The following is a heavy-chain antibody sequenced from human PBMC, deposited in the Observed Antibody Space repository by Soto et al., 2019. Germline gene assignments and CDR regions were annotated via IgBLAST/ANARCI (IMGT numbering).Heavy chain of an antibody. CDR2: IYWHDDK. V-gene: IGHV2-5*01. Sequence: SCPTLPNPTQTLTLTCTFSGFSLSTTRVGVSWIRQPPGKALEWLALIYWHDDKRYSPSLKSRLSITKDTSKNQVVLTMTDMDPVDTATYYCAHRGGATVGLYYFDYWGQGALVTVSS. J-gene: IGHJ4*02. CDR1: GFSLSTTRVG. CDR3: AHRGGATVGLYYFDY. D-gene: IGHD3-16*01.